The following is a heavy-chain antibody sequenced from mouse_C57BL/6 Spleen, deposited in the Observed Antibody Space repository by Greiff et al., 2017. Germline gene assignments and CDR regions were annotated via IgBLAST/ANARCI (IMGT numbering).Heavy chain of an antibody. CDR3: ASSIRITTVSMDY. J-gene: IGHJ4*01. V-gene: IGHV1-69*01. CDR2: IDPSDSYT. Sequence: QVQLKQPGAELVMPGASVKLSCKASGYTFTSYWMHWVKQRPGQGLEWIGEIDPSDSYTNYNQKFKGKSTLTVDKSSSTAYLQLSSLTSEDSAVYYCASSIRITTVSMDYWGQGTSVTVSS. D-gene: IGHD1-1*01. CDR1: GYTFTSYW.